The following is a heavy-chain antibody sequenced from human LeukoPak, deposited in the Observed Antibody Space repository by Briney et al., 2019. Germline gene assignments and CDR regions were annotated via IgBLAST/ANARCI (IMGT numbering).Heavy chain of an antibody. CDR1: GFTFSSYS. J-gene: IGHJ6*02. D-gene: IGHD6-19*01. CDR2: VSSSSSYI. Sequence: GGSLRLSCAASGFTFSSYSMNWVRQAPGKGLEWVSSVSSSSSYIYYADSVKGRFTISRDNAKNSLYLQMNSLRAEDTAVYYCARTNSSGWLADYYYYYGMDVWGQGTTVTVSS. CDR3: ARTNSSGWLADYYYYYGMDV. V-gene: IGHV3-21*01.